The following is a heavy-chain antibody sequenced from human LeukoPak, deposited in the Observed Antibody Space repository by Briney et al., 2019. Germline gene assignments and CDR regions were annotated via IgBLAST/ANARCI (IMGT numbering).Heavy chain of an antibody. CDR3: ARDPRIYCTNGIGRDGYFDN. D-gene: IGHD2-8*01. J-gene: IGHJ4*02. CDR2: ISSTGIYK. CDR1: GFTFSRYS. Sequence: PGGSLRLSCAASGFTFSRYSMNWVRQAPGKGLEWVSSISSTGIYKYYADSVKGRFTISRDNAKDSLFLQMNSLRAEDTAIYYWARDPRIYCTNGIGRDGYFDNWGQGTLVTVSS. V-gene: IGHV3-21*01.